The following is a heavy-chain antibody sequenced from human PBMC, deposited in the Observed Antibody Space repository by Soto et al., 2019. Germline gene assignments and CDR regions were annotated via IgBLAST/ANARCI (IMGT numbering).Heavy chain of an antibody. CDR1: GFTFSSYA. Sequence: GGSLRLSCAASGFTFSSYAMSWVRQAPGKGLEWVSAISGSGGSTYYADSVKGRFTISRDNSKKTLYLQMNSLRAEDTAVYYCAKPRGAVAGAIPYYFDYWGQGTLVTVSS. D-gene: IGHD6-19*01. V-gene: IGHV3-23*01. J-gene: IGHJ4*02. CDR2: ISGSGGST. CDR3: AKPRGAVAGAIPYYFDY.